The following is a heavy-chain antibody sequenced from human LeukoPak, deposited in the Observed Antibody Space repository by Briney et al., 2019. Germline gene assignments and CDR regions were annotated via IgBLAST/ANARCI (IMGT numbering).Heavy chain of an antibody. CDR2: ISAYNGNT. D-gene: IGHD6-13*01. Sequence: GASVKVSCKASGGTFSSYAISWVRQAPGQGLEWMGWISAYNGNTNYAQKLQGRVTMTTDTSTSTAYMELRSLRSDDTAVYYCATDLIAAADYWGQGTLVTVSS. V-gene: IGHV1-18*01. CDR3: ATDLIAAADY. CDR1: GGTFSSYA. J-gene: IGHJ4*02.